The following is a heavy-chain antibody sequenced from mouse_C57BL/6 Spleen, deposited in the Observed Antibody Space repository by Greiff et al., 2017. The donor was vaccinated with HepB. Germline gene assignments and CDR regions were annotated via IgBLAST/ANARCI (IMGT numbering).Heavy chain of an antibody. CDR2: IHPNSGST. J-gene: IGHJ2*01. D-gene: IGHD2-5*01. CDR3: ARPYSNFFDY. V-gene: IGHV1-64*01. Sequence: QVQLQQPGAELVKPGASVKLSCKASGYTFTSYWMHWVKQRPGQGLEWIGMIHPNSGSTNYNEKFKSKATLTVDKSASTAYMQLSSLTSEDSAVYYCARPYSNFFDYWGQGTTLTVSS. CDR1: GYTFTSYW.